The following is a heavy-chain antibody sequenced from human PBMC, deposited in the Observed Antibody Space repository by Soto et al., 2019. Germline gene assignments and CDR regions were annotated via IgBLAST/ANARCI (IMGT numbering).Heavy chain of an antibody. Sequence: GASVKVSCKASGGTFSSYTISRVRQAPGQGLEWMGRIIPILGIANYAQKFQGRVTITADKSTSTAYMELSSLRSEDTAVYYCARLGAAAGTYYFDYWGQGTLVTVSS. J-gene: IGHJ4*02. D-gene: IGHD6-13*01. CDR1: GGTFSSYT. V-gene: IGHV1-69*02. CDR2: IIPILGIA. CDR3: ARLGAAAGTYYFDY.